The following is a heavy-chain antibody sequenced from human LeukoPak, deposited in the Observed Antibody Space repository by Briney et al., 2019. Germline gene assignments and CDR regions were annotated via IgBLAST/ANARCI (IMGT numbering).Heavy chain of an antibody. CDR3: ARHFAYSSSSYFDY. Sequence: SATLSLTCSVSGGSVSNYYWSWIRQPPGKGLEWIGYIYYTGSTNYNPSLKSRVTMFEDKSENQFSLRLYSVTVADTAVYYCARHFAYSSSSYFDYWGQGSLVTVSS. CDR2: IYYTGST. J-gene: IGHJ4*02. CDR1: GGSVSNYY. D-gene: IGHD6-6*01. V-gene: IGHV4-59*08.